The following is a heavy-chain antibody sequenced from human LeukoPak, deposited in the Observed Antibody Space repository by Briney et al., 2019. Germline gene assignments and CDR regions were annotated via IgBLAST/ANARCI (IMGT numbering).Heavy chain of an antibody. Sequence: SQTLSLTCQVSGASVTATNYYWTWIRQPPGKGLEWIGSIYYSGSTYYNPSLKSRVTISVDTSKNQFSLKLSSVTAADTAVYYCARQGGIRFDPRGQGTLVTVSS. CDR3: ARQGGIRFDP. CDR1: GASVTATNYY. CDR2: IYYSGST. V-gene: IGHV4-39*01. J-gene: IGHJ5*02. D-gene: IGHD6-13*01.